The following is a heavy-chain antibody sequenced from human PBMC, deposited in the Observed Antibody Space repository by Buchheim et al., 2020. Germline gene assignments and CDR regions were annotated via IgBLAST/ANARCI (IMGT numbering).Heavy chain of an antibody. CDR1: GFTFSSYE. D-gene: IGHD4/OR15-4a*01. CDR3: ARDVTAVLTFYYYGMDV. CDR2: ISSSSNSI. V-gene: IGHV3-48*03. Sequence: EVQLVESGGGLVQPGGSLRLSCAASGFTFSSYEMNWVRQAPGKGLEWISYISSSSNSIYYADSVKGRVTISRDNAKNQLYLQMDSLRAEDTAIYYCARDVTAVLTFYYYGMDVWGQGT. J-gene: IGHJ6*02.